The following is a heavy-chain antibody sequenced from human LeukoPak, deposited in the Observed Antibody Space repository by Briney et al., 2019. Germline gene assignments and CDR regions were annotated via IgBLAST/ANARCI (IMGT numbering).Heavy chain of an antibody. CDR3: ARASIGWELPAIFGY. Sequence: SETLSLTCTVSGGSISSYYWSWIRQPPGKGLEWIGYIYYSGSTNYNPSLKSRVTISVDTSKNQFSLKLSSVTAADTAVYYCARASIGWELPAIFGYWGQGTLVTVSS. D-gene: IGHD1-26*01. CDR2: IYYSGST. V-gene: IGHV4-59*01. J-gene: IGHJ4*02. CDR1: GGSISSYY.